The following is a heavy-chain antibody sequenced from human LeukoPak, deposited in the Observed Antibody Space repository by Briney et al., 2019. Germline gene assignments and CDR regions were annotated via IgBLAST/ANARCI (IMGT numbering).Heavy chain of an antibody. J-gene: IGHJ3*02. CDR1: GYTFTSYG. Sequence: GASVKVSCKASGYTFTSYGISWVRQAPGQGLEWMGWTSAYNGNTNYAQKLQGRVTMTTDTSTSTAYMELRSLRSDDTAVYYCARDRYCSGGSCSLDAFDIWGQGTMVTVSS. V-gene: IGHV1-18*01. D-gene: IGHD2-15*01. CDR3: ARDRYCSGGSCSLDAFDI. CDR2: TSAYNGNT.